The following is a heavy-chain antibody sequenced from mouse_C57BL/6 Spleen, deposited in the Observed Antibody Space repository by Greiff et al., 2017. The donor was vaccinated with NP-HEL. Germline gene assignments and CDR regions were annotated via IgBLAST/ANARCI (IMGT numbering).Heavy chain of an antibody. CDR3: VSTGPYWYFDV. J-gene: IGHJ1*03. Sequence: QVQLQQPGAELVMPGASVKLSCKASGYTFTSYWMHWVKQRPGQGLEWIGEIDPSDSYTNYNQEFKGKSTLTVDKSSSTAYMQLSSLTSEDSAVYYCVSTGPYWYFDVWGTGTTVTVSS. D-gene: IGHD4-1*02. CDR1: GYTFTSYW. V-gene: IGHV1-69*01. CDR2: IDPSDSYT.